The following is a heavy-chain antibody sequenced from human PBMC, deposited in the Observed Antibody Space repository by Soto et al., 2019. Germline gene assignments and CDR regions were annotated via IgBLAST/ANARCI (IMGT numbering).Heavy chain of an antibody. D-gene: IGHD3-22*01. J-gene: IGHJ4*02. Sequence: QVQLQESGPGLVKPSETLTLTCTVSGGSISSYYWSWIRQPPGKGLEWIGYIYYSGSTNYNPSLKSRVTISVDTSKNQFSLKLSSVTAADTAIYYCAKLYHHVISGHYPFDYWGQGSLVTVSS. V-gene: IGHV4-59*01. CDR1: GGSISSYY. CDR2: IYYSGST. CDR3: AKLYHHVISGHYPFDY.